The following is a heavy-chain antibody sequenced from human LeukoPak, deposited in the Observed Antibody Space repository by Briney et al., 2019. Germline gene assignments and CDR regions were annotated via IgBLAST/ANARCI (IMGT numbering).Heavy chain of an antibody. CDR3: ARGVGSSRPRVDY. V-gene: IGHV3-21*03. CDR1: GFTVSSYS. D-gene: IGHD6-13*01. Sequence: PGGSLRLSCAASGFTVSSYSMNWVRQAPGKGLEWVSSISSSSSYIYYADSVKGRFTISRDNAKNSLYLQMNSLRAEDTAVYYCARGVGSSRPRVDYWGQGTLVTVSS. CDR2: ISSSSSYI. J-gene: IGHJ4*02.